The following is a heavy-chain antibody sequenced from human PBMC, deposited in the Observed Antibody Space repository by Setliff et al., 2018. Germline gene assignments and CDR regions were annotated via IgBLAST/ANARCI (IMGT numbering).Heavy chain of an antibody. J-gene: IGHJ4*02. CDR3: ARDTRGYSSSSGVDY. D-gene: IGHD6-6*01. CDR2: IIPIFGTA. V-gene: IGHV1-69*05. Sequence: SVKVSCKASGGTFSSYAISWVRQAPGQGLEWMGGIIPIFGTANYAQKFQGRVTITRNTSISTAYMELSSLRSEDTAVYYCARDTRGYSSSSGVDYWGQGQWSPSPQ. CDR1: GGTFSSYA.